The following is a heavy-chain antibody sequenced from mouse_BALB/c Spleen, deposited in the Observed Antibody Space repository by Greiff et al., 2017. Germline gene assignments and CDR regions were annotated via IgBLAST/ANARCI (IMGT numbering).Heavy chain of an antibody. CDR3: ARPGDGYYGDAMDY. V-gene: IGHV4-1*02. CDR1: GFDFSRYW. Sequence: EVKVVESGGGLVQPGGSLKLSCAASGFDFSRYWMSWVRQAPGKGLEWIGEINPDSSTINYTPSLKDKFIISRDNAKNTLYLQMSKVRSEDTALYYCARPGDGYYGDAMDYWGQGTSVTVSS. D-gene: IGHD2-3*01. J-gene: IGHJ4*01. CDR2: INPDSSTI.